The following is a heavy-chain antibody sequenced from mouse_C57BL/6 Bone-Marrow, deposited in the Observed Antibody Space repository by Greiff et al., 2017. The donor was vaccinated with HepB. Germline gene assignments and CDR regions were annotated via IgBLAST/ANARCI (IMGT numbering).Heavy chain of an antibody. Sequence: EVQLVESGGGLVQPKGSLKLSCAASGFTFNTYAMHWVRQAPGKGLEWVARIRSKSSNYATYYADSVKDRFTISRDDSQSMLYLQMNNLKTEDTAMYYCVRDRGYYGIYWYFDVWGTGTTVTVSS. J-gene: IGHJ1*03. D-gene: IGHD1-1*01. CDR2: IRSKSSNYAT. CDR1: GFTFNTYA. CDR3: VRDRGYYGIYWYFDV. V-gene: IGHV10-3*01.